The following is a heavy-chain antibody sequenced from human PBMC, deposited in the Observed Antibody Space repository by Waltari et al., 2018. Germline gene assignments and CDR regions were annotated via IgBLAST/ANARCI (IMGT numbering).Heavy chain of an antibody. V-gene: IGHV1-2*02. J-gene: IGHJ3*02. Sequence: QVQLVQSGAEVKKPGASVKVSCKASGYTFTGYYMQWVRQAPGQGLEWMGWINPNSGGTIYAQNFQGRVTMTRDTSISTAYMELSRLRSDDTALYYCATGIVVVPAANRGYAFDIWGQGTMVTVSS. D-gene: IGHD2-2*01. CDR3: ATGIVVVPAANRGYAFDI. CDR2: INPNSGGT. CDR1: GYTFTGYY.